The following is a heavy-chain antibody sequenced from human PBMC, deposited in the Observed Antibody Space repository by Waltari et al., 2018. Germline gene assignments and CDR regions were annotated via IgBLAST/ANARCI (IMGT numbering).Heavy chain of an antibody. J-gene: IGHJ5*02. CDR1: GGLFSSSA. V-gene: IGHV1-69*12. CDR2: IIPIFVTA. Sequence: QVQLVQSGAEVKKPGTSAKVSCKASGGLFSSSAISSVRQVTGQGLAWMGGIIPIFVTANDAQKFQGRVTITADESTSTAYMELSSLRSEDTAVYYCARDNSDIVVVPAAVFDPWGQGTLVTVSS. D-gene: IGHD2-2*01. CDR3: ARDNSDIVVVPAAVFDP.